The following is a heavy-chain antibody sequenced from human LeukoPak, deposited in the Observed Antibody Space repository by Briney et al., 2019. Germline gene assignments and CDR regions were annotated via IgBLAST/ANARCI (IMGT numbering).Heavy chain of an antibody. D-gene: IGHD2-2*01. CDR2: ISSSSSTI. CDR3: AKGGLYDIVVVPAPPDY. CDR1: GFTFSSYT. J-gene: IGHJ4*02. V-gene: IGHV3-48*04. Sequence: GGSLRLSCAASGFTFSSYTMNWVRQAPGKGLEWVSYISSSSSTIYYADSVKGRFTISRDNAKNSLYLQMNSLRAEDTAVYYCAKGGLYDIVVVPAPPDYWGQGTLVTVSS.